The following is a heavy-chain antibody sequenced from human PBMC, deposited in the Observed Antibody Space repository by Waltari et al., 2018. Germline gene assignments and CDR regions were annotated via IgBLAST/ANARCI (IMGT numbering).Heavy chain of an antibody. CDR3: AKDTDCGGDCSWYYFDY. V-gene: IGHV3-23*01. Sequence: EVQLLESGGGLVQPGGSLRLSCAASGFTFSSYVMSWVRQAPGKGLEWGAAMRGSGDRTYYEDSVKGRCSISRDNSKNTLYLQINNLRAEDTAVYYCAKDTDCGGDCSWYYFDYWGQGTLVTVSS. D-gene: IGHD2-21*02. CDR2: MRGSGDRT. J-gene: IGHJ4*02. CDR1: GFTFSSYV.